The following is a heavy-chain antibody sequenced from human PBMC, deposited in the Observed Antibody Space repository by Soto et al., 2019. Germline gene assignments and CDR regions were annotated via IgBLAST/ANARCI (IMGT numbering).Heavy chain of an antibody. CDR1: GYTFTSYG. CDR2: ISTYNGNT. CDR3: ARVDISGSYYVFYFQY. D-gene: IGHD3-22*01. V-gene: IGHV1-18*01. Sequence: QIQLVQSGAEIKKPGASVKVSCKASGYTFTSYGISWVRQAPGQGLEWMGWISTYNGNTNYAQRLQGRVTMTTDTSTSTAYMELRSLSSDDTAVYYCARVDISGSYYVFYFQYWGQGSLVTVSS. J-gene: IGHJ1*01.